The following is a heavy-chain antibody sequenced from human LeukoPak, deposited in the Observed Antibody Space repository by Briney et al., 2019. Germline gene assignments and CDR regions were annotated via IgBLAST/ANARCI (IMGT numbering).Heavy chain of an antibody. CDR1: GYTFTGYY. Sequence: ASVKVSCKASGYTFTGYYMHWVRQAPGQGLEWMGWINPNSGGTNYAQKFQGRVTMTRDTSISTAYMEPSRLRSDDTAVYYCARDGAYDYVWGSYHYMDVWGKGTTVTVSS. CDR3: ARDGAYDYVWGSYHYMDV. J-gene: IGHJ6*03. D-gene: IGHD3-16*01. V-gene: IGHV1-2*02. CDR2: INPNSGGT.